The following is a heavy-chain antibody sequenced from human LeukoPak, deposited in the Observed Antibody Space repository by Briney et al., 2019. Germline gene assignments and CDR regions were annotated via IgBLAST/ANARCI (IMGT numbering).Heavy chain of an antibody. J-gene: IGHJ4*02. Sequence: GGSLRLSCAASGFTFSGYYMSWIRQAPGKGLEWVSYISSSGSTIYYADSVKGRFTISRDNAKNSLYLQMNSLRAEDTAVYYCARGFSSSWSYFDYWGQGTLVTVSS. CDR3: ARGFSSSWSYFDY. CDR1: GFTFSGYY. V-gene: IGHV3-11*01. D-gene: IGHD6-13*01. CDR2: ISSSGSTI.